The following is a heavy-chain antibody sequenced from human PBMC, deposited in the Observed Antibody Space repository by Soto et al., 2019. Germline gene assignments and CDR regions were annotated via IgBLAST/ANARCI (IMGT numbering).Heavy chain of an antibody. CDR2: IIPIFGTA. J-gene: IGHJ5*02. V-gene: IGHV1-69*13. CDR3: ARDLAVAVAGVFYWFDP. Sequence: ASVKVSCKASGGTFSSYAISWVRQAPGQGLEWMGGIIPIFGTANYAQKFQGRVTITADESTSTAYMELSSLRSEDTAVYYCARDLAVAVAGVFYWFDPWGQGTLVTVSS. D-gene: IGHD6-19*01. CDR1: GGTFSSYA.